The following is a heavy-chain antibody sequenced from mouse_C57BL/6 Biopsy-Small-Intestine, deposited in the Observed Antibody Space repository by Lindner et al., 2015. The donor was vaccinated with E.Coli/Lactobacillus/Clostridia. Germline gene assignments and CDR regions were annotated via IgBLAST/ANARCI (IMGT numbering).Heavy chain of an antibody. J-gene: IGHJ1*01. CDR1: GFSLTSYG. V-gene: IGHV2-9*01. D-gene: IGHD2-5*01. CDR2: IWAGGST. Sequence: VQLQESGPVLVAPSQSLSITCTVSGFSLTSYGVHWVRQPPGKGLEWLGVIWAGGSTNYNSALMSRLSISKDNSKSQVFLKMISLQTADTAMYYCTKHAYYSNYGYFDAWGAGTTVTVSS. CDR3: TKHAYYSNYGYFDA.